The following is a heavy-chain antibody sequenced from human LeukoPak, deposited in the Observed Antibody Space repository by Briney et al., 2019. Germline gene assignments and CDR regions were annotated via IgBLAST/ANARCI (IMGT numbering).Heavy chain of an antibody. CDR3: ARGGMIASGLLRD. CDR1: GYTFTSYY. J-gene: IGHJ4*02. CDR2: INPSGGST. D-gene: IGHD3-22*01. Sequence: GASVKVSCKASGYTFTSYYMHWVRQAPGQGLEWMGIINPSGGSTSYAQKFQGRVTMTTDTSTSTAYMELRSLRSDDTAVYYCARGGMIASGLLRDWGQGTLVTVSS. V-gene: IGHV1-46*01.